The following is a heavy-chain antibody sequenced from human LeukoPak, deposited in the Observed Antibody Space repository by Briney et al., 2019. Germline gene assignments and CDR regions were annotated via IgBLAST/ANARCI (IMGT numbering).Heavy chain of an antibody. CDR1: GGFISSSSYY. CDR2: IYYSGST. CDR3: AREHSGSYHTGDAFDI. D-gene: IGHD1-26*01. Sequence: SETLSLTCTVSGGFISSSSYYWGWIRQPPGKGLEWIGNIYYSGSTYYNPSLESRVTISVDTSKSQFSLKLTSVTAADTAVYYCAREHSGSYHTGDAFDIWGQGTMVTVSS. V-gene: IGHV4-39*02. J-gene: IGHJ3*02.